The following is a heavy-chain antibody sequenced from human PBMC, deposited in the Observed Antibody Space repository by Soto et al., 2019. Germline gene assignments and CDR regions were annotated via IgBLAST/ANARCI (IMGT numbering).Heavy chain of an antibody. J-gene: IGHJ6*02. CDR1: GDSVSSNSAA. Sequence: QVQLQQSGPGLVKPSQTLSLTCAISGDSVSSNSAAWNWIRQSPSRGLEWLGRTYYRSKWYNDYAVSVKRRITINPDTSKDQFSLQLNSVTPEDTAVYYCARVVVAATSYYYYYYGMDVWGQGTTVTVSS. V-gene: IGHV6-1*01. CDR2: TYYRSKWYN. CDR3: ARVVVAATSYYYYYYGMDV. D-gene: IGHD2-15*01.